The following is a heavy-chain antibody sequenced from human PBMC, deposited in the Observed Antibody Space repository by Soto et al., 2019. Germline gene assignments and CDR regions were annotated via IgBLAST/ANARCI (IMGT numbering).Heavy chain of an antibody. CDR3: ARDPSKWELLFYFDY. Sequence: QVQLVQSGAEVKKPGSSVKVSCKASGGTFSSYAISWVRQAPGQGLEWMGGIIPIFGTANYAQKFQGIVTITADESTSTAYMELSSLRSEDTAVYYCARDPSKWELLFYFDYWGQGTLVTVSS. V-gene: IGHV1-69*12. D-gene: IGHD1-26*01. CDR2: IIPIFGTA. J-gene: IGHJ4*02. CDR1: GGTFSSYA.